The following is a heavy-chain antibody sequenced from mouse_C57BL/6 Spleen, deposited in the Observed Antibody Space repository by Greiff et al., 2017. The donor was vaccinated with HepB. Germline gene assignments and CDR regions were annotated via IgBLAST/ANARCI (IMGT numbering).Heavy chain of an antibody. J-gene: IGHJ2*01. CDR2: IYPGDGDT. CDR3: AREVDGSFDY. Sequence: QVQLQQSGPELVKPGASVKISCKASGYAFSSSWMNWVKQRPGKGLEWIGRIYPGDGDTNYNGKFKGKATLTADKSSSTAYMQLSSLTSEDSAVYFCAREVDGSFDYCGHGTTLTVSS. CDR1: GYAFSSSW. V-gene: IGHV1-82*01.